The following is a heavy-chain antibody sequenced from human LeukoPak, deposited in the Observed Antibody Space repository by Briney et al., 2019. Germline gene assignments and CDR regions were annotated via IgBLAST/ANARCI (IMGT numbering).Heavy chain of an antibody. CDR2: INWNGGST. Sequence: GGSLRLSCAASGFTFDDYGMSWVRQAPGKGLEWVSGINWNGGSTGYADSVKGRFTISRDNAKNSLYLQVNSLRAEDTALYYCARDIRLSGCYLFDYWGQGTLVTVSS. CDR3: ARDIRLSGCYLFDY. CDR1: GFTFDDYG. J-gene: IGHJ4*02. D-gene: IGHD1-26*01. V-gene: IGHV3-20*04.